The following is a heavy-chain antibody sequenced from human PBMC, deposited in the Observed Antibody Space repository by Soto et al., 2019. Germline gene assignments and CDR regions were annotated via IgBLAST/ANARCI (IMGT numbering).Heavy chain of an antibody. V-gene: IGHV2-5*02. D-gene: IGHD5-12*01. J-gene: IGHJ4*02. CDR3: AHVYGGYDNFDY. Sequence: QITLKESGPTLVKPTQTLTLTCTFSGFSLSTSGVGVGWIRQPPGKALEWLALIYWDDDKRYSPSLTSRLTITTDTSKTQVVLTMTNMDPVDTATYYCAHVYGGYDNFDYWGQGTLVTVSS. CDR2: IYWDDDK. CDR1: GFSLSTSGVG.